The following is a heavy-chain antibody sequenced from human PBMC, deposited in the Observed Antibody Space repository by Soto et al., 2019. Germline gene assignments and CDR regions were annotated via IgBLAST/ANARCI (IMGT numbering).Heavy chain of an antibody. CDR3: ERGYSSGSGHYYWHA. CDR1: GFTFSSCS. V-gene: IGHV3-21*01. D-gene: IGHD6-19*01. J-gene: IGHJ5*02. CDR2: ISSSSSYI. Sequence: PRGSLRLSSASSGFTFSSCSMNWVRQAPGKGLEWVSSISSSSSYIYYADSVKGRFTISRDNAKNSLYLQMNDLRAEDTAVYYCERGYSSGSGHYYWHAWGQGT.